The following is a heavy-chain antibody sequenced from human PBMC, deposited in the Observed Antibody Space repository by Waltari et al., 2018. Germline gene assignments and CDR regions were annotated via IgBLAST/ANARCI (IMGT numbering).Heavy chain of an antibody. J-gene: IGHJ4*02. CDR2: IYHSGST. Sequence: QVQLQESGPGLVKPSETLSLTCTVSGYSISSGYYWGWIRQPPGKGLEWIGSIYHSGSTYYTPALKSRVTISVDRSKNQFSLKLSSVTAADTAVYYCARDHLDDYGDYPLDYWGQGTLVTVSS. CDR1: GYSISSGYY. V-gene: IGHV4-38-2*02. D-gene: IGHD4-17*01. CDR3: ARDHLDDYGDYPLDY.